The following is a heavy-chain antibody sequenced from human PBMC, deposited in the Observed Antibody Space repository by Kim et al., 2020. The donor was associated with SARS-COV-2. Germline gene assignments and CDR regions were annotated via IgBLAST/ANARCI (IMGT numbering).Heavy chain of an antibody. CDR3: ASYGDYPEYFQH. CDR1: GFTFSSYA. Sequence: GGSLRLSCAASGFTFSSYAMSWVRQAPGKGLEWVSAISGSGCSTYYADSVKGRFTISRDNSKNTLYLQMNSLRAEDTAVYYCASYGDYPEYFQHWGQGTLVTVSS. CDR2: ISGSGCST. D-gene: IGHD4-17*01. J-gene: IGHJ1*01. V-gene: IGHV3-23*01.